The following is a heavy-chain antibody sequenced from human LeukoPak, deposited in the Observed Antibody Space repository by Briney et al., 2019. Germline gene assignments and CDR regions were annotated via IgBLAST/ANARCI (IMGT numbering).Heavy chain of an antibody. CDR2: INHSGST. V-gene: IGHV4-34*01. Sequence: SETLSLTCAVYGGSFSGYYWSWIRQPPGKGLEWIGEINHSGSTNYNPSLKSRVTISVDTSKNQFSLKLSSVTAADTAVYYCAGGYPTKYYFDFWGQGTLVTGSS. D-gene: IGHD1-14*01. CDR3: AGGYPTKYYFDF. CDR1: GGSFSGYY. J-gene: IGHJ4*02.